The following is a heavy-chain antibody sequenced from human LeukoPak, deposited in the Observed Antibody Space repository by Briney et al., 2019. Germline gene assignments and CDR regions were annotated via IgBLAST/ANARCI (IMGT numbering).Heavy chain of an antibody. Sequence: GRTLRLSCAASGVTFNRSWMNWVRQAPGKGQEWVSSISSSSSYIYYADSVKGRFTISRDNAKNSLYLQMNSLRAEDTAVYYCARVGYCGGDCYPGYFDYWGQGTLVTVSS. CDR3: ARVGYCGGDCYPGYFDY. V-gene: IGHV3-21*01. D-gene: IGHD2-21*02. J-gene: IGHJ4*02. CDR2: ISSSSSYI. CDR1: GVTFNRSW.